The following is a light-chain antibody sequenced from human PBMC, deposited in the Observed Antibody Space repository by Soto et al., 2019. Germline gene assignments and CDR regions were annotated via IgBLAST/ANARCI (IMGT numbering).Light chain of an antibody. CDR2: TAS. Sequence: AIRMTQSPSSFSASTGDRVTITCRASQGISSHLAWYQVKPGKAPRLLIYTASYLESGDPSRFSGSGSGTDFTPTISSLRSEDLVVYYCQPYFSYPLTFGGGTKVEIK. V-gene: IGKV1-8*01. CDR1: QGISSH. CDR3: QPYFSYPLT. J-gene: IGKJ4*01.